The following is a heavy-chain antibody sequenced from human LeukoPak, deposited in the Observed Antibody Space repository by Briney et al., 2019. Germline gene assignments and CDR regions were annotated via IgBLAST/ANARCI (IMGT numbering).Heavy chain of an antibody. CDR2: IYHSGST. D-gene: IGHD2-15*01. CDR3: ARVVVAATSLYFDY. V-gene: IGHV4-30-2*01. Sequence: SETLSLTCAVSGGSISSGGYYWSWIRQPPGKGLEWIGYIYHSGSTYYNPSLKSRVTISVDRSKNQFSLKLSSVTAADTAVYYCARVVVAATSLYFDYWGQGTLVTVSS. CDR1: GGSISSGGYY. J-gene: IGHJ4*02.